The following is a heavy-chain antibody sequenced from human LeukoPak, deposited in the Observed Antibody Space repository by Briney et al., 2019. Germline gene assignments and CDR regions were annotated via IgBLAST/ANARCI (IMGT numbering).Heavy chain of an antibody. D-gene: IGHD6-19*01. CDR3: ARAGYGSGWYGFDY. Sequence: PGGSLRPSCAASGFTFSSYDMHWVRHATGKGLEWVSAIGTAGDTYYPGSVKGRFTISRENAKNSLYLQMNSLRAGDTAVYYCARAGYGSGWYGFDYWGQGTLVTVSS. CDR1: GFTFSSYD. J-gene: IGHJ4*02. V-gene: IGHV3-13*01. CDR2: IGTAGDT.